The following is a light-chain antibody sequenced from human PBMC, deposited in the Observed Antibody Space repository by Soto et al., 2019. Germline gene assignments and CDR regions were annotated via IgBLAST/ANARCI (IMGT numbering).Light chain of an antibody. CDR1: KLGDKY. CDR3: QAWDSVTAV. V-gene: IGLV3-1*01. J-gene: IGLJ2*01. CDR2: QDN. Sequence: SYELTQPPSVSVSPGQTASITCSGDKLGDKYACWYRQKPGQSPVLVIYQDNKRPSGIPERFSGSNSGNTATLTISGTQAMDEADYYCQAWDSVTAVFGGGTKVTVL.